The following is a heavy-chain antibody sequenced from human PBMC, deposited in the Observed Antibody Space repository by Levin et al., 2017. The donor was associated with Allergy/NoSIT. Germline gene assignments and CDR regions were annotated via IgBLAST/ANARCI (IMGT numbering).Heavy chain of an antibody. CDR2: MSYDGTNE. Sequence: GGSLRLSCAASGFLFSVYSVHWVRQAPGKGLEWVAVMSYDGTNEYYADSVRGRFIISRDNSKNTLFLQMNSLRADDTAVYFCAKVGINGKYCLGQYYLGHWGQGTLVTVSS. J-gene: IGHJ4*02. V-gene: IGHV3-30*18. CDR3: AKVGINGKYCLGQYYLGH. D-gene: IGHD2-8*01. CDR1: GFLFSVYS.